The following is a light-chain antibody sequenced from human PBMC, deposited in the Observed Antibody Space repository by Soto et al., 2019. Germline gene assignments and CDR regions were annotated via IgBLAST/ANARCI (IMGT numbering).Light chain of an antibody. J-gene: IGLJ2*01. CDR2: DVS. Sequence: QSALTQPASVSGSPGQSITISCTGTSSDVGGYNYVSWYQQHPGKAPKLIIYDVSNRPSGVSNRFSGSKSGNTASLTISGLQAEDEADYYCSSYTSSSTHVVFGGWTKLTGL. V-gene: IGLV2-14*01. CDR1: SSDVGGYNY. CDR3: SSYTSSSTHVV.